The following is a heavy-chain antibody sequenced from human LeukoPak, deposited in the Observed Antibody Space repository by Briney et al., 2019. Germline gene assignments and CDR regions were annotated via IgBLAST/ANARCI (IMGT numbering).Heavy chain of an antibody. CDR1: GGSISSHY. Sequence: SETLSLTCTVSGGSISSHYWSWIRQPPGKGLEWIGYIYCSGSTNYNPSLKSRVTISVDTSKNQFSLKLSSVTAADTAVYYCARGPYYDFWSATTAGYFDYWGQGTLVTVSS. CDR2: IYCSGST. V-gene: IGHV4-59*11. J-gene: IGHJ4*02. CDR3: ARGPYYDFWSATTAGYFDY. D-gene: IGHD3-3*01.